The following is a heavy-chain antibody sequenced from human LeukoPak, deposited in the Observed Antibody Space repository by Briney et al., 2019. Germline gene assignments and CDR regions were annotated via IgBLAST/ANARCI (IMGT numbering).Heavy chain of an antibody. Sequence: SETLSLTCTVSGGSLSGHYWSWIRQPPGKRLEWIGYVSYTGRTKYNPSLQSRVTISIDTSKSQFSLKLTSVTSADTAVYYCARVGEGSGYYYYFDYWGQGTLVTVSS. CDR3: ARVGEGSGYYYYFDY. V-gene: IGHV4-59*11. D-gene: IGHD3-3*01. CDR1: GGSLSGHY. CDR2: VSYTGRT. J-gene: IGHJ4*02.